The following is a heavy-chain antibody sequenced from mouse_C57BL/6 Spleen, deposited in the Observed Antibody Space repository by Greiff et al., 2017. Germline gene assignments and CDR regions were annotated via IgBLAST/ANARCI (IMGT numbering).Heavy chain of an antibody. V-gene: IGHV1-18*01. D-gene: IGHD2-10*01. CDR3: ARGAYYGNYNDAMDY. Sequence: VQLQQSGPELVKPGASVKIPCKASGYTFTDYNMDWVKQSHGKSLEWIGDINPNNGGTIYNQKFKGKATLTVDKSSSTAYMELRSLTSEDTAVYYCARGAYYGNYNDAMDYWGQGTSVTVSS. J-gene: IGHJ4*01. CDR2: INPNNGGT. CDR1: GYTFTDYN.